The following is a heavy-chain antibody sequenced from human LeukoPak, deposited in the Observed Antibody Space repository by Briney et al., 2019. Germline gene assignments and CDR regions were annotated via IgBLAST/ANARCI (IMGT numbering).Heavy chain of an antibody. J-gene: IGHJ5*02. V-gene: IGHV4-59*01. Sequence: PSGTLSLTCTVSGGSINSYYWSWIRQPPGKGLEWIGYIYYRGTTNYNPSLKSRVTMVVDTSKNQFSLKLSSVTAADTAVYYCTRNLGHCSSTDCYPYFDPWGQGTLVTVSS. D-gene: IGHD2-2*01. CDR3: TRNLGHCSSTDCYPYFDP. CDR2: IYYRGTT. CDR1: GGSINSYY.